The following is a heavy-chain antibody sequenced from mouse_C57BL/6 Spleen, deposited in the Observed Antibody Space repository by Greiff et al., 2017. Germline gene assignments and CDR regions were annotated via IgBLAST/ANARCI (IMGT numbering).Heavy chain of an antibody. J-gene: IGHJ3*01. D-gene: IGHD3-2*02. Sequence: QVQLQQSGPELVKPGASVKISCKASGYAFSSSWMNWVKQRPGKGLEWIGRIYPGDGDTNYNGKFKGKATLTADKSSSTAYMQLSSLTSEDSAVYFCAIQTAQATAFAYWGQGTLVTVSA. CDR1: GYAFSSSW. V-gene: IGHV1-82*01. CDR3: AIQTAQATAFAY. CDR2: IYPGDGDT.